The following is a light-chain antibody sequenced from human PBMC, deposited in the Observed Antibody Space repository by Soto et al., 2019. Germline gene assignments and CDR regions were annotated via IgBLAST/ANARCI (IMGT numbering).Light chain of an antibody. J-gene: IGKJ1*01. Sequence: EVVVTQSPATLSVSPGERATLSCRASQSVISNSLAWYQQKPGQAPRLLIYGASNRATGIPDRFSGSGSGTDFTLTISRLEPEDVAVYYCQQYGSSGTFGQGTKVDI. CDR1: QSVISNS. V-gene: IGKV3-20*01. CDR3: QQYGSSGT. CDR2: GAS.